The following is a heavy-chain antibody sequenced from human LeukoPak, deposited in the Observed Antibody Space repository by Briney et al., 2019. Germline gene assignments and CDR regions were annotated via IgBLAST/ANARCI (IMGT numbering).Heavy chain of an antibody. CDR3: ATEQWLVSAAWFDP. CDR1: GYTFTSYY. V-gene: IGHV1-24*01. CDR2: FDPEDGET. J-gene: IGHJ5*02. D-gene: IGHD6-19*01. Sequence: ASVKVSCKASGYTFTSYYMHWVRQAPGKGLEWMGGFDPEDGETIYAQKFQGRVTMTEDTSTDTAYMELSSLRSEDTAVYYCATEQWLVSAAWFDPWGQGTLVTVSS.